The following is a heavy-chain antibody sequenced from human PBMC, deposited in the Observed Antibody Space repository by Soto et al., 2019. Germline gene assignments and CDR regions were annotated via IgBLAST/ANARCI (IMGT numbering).Heavy chain of an antibody. V-gene: IGHV3-23*01. CDR2: ITGSGGST. J-gene: IGHJ3*02. D-gene: IGHD1-7*01. CDR3: AKDRTTMYDGFDN. Sequence: GGSLRLSCAAAGFTFSSYAMTWVRQAPGKGLEWVSTITGSGGSTYYADSVKGRFTISRDNSKNTLYLQMNSLRAEDTAVYYCAKDRTTMYDGFDNWGQGTMVTVSS. CDR1: GFTFSSYA.